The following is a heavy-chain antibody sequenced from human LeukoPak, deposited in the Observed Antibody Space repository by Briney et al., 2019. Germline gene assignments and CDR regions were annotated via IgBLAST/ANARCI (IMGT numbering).Heavy chain of an antibody. Sequence: ASVKVSCKASGGTFSSYAISWVRQAPGQGLEWMGGIIPIFGTANYAQKFQGRVTITADESTSTAYMELSSLRSEDTAVYYCANLPGIAVAGESPGDYWGQGTLVTVSS. CDR1: GGTFSSYA. V-gene: IGHV1-69*13. D-gene: IGHD6-19*01. J-gene: IGHJ4*02. CDR2: IIPIFGTA. CDR3: ANLPGIAVAGESPGDY.